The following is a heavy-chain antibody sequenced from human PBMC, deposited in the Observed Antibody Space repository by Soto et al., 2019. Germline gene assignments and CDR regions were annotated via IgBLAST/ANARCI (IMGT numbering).Heavy chain of an antibody. CDR1: GYTFTSYA. D-gene: IGHD2-2*01. V-gene: IGHV1-3*01. CDR2: INAGNGNT. Sequence: ASVKVSCKASGYTFTSYAMHWVRQAPGQRLEWMGWINAGNGNTKYSQKFQGRATITRDTSASTAYMELSSLRSEDTAVYYCARGGPYCISTSCYLGVDYWGQGTLVTVSS. J-gene: IGHJ4*02. CDR3: ARGGPYCISTSCYLGVDY.